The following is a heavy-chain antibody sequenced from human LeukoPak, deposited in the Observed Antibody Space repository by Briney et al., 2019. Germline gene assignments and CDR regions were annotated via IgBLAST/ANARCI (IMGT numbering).Heavy chain of an antibody. CDR1: GASVRSNY. CDR2: IYSSGST. V-gene: IGHV4-4*07. Sequence: SETLSLTCTVSGASVRSNYRNWIRQPAGQGLEWIGLIYSSGSTNYNPSLNSRVTMSVDTSKNQFSLRLTSVTAADTAVYYCARGPMTYYYGSSASPPRLNYYFDSWGLGTLVTVSS. J-gene: IGHJ4*02. D-gene: IGHD3-22*01. CDR3: ARGPMTYYYGSSASPPRLNYYFDS.